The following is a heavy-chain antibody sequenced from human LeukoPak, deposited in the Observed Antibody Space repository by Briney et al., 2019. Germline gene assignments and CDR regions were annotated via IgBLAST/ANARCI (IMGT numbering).Heavy chain of an antibody. D-gene: IGHD2-2*01. CDR2: IYPGDSNA. CDR1: GYSYISHW. CDR3: ARHVGFCSSTSCYPFYDY. V-gene: IGHV5-51*01. Sequence: GESLKISCKGSGYSYISHWIGWVRQVPGKGLEWMGIIYPGDSNARYSPSFQGQVTISADKSISTAYLQWSSLKASGTAIYFCARHVGFCSSTSCYPFYDYWGQGTLVTVSS. J-gene: IGHJ4*02.